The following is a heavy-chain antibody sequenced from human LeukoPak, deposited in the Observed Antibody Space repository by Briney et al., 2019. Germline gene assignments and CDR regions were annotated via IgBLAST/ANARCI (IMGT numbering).Heavy chain of an antibody. CDR3: ARDRRPLTGYNAQDH. V-gene: IGHV3-9*01. CDR2: IDWNSRST. Sequence: GWSLRLSCAASGFTFDDYAMQWVRLSPGKGLEWVSRIDWNSRSTVYADSVRGRFTISRDNAKNSLYLQMNSLRPEDTALYYCARDRRPLTGYNAQDHWGQGTLVTVSS. J-gene: IGHJ4*02. D-gene: IGHD3-9*01. CDR1: GFTFDDYA.